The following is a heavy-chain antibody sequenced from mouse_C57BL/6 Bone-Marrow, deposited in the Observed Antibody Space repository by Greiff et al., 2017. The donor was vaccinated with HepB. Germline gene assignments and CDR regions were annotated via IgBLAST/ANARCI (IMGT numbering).Heavy chain of an antibody. Sequence: EVHLVESGGGLVQPKGSLKLSCAASGFSFNTYAMNWVRQAPGKGLEWVARIRSKSNNYATYYADSVKDRFTISRDDSESMLYLQMNNLKTEDTAMYYCVRHHYYGSMFAYWGQGTLVTVSA. J-gene: IGHJ3*01. CDR1: GFSFNTYA. CDR2: IRSKSNNYAT. D-gene: IGHD1-1*01. CDR3: VRHHYYGSMFAY. V-gene: IGHV10-1*01.